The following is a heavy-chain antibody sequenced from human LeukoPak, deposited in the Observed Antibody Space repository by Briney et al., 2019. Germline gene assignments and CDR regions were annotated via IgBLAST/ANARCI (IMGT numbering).Heavy chain of an antibody. CDR2: ISYDGSNK. V-gene: IGHV3-30-3*01. CDR1: GFTFSSYA. Sequence: GRSLRLSCAASGFTFSSYAMHWVRQAPGKGLEWVAVISYDGSNKYYADSVKGRFTISRDNSKNTLYLQINSLRAEDTAVYYCAKGGYSGSYYFDYWGQGTLVTVSS. D-gene: IGHD1-26*01. J-gene: IGHJ4*02. CDR3: AKGGYSGSYYFDY.